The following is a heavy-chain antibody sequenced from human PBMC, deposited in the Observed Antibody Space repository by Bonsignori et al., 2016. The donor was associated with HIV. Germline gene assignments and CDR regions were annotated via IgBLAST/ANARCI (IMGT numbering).Heavy chain of an antibody. CDR3: ARGKYYYDSSGYRPYFDY. CDR2: INYRGSA. V-gene: IGHV4-39*07. J-gene: IGHJ4*02. Sequence: RQAPGKGLEWIGSINYRGSAYYNPSLKSQVIISVDTSKNQFSLKLSSVTAADTAVYYCARGKYYYDSSGYRPYFDYWGQGTLVTVSS. D-gene: IGHD3-22*01.